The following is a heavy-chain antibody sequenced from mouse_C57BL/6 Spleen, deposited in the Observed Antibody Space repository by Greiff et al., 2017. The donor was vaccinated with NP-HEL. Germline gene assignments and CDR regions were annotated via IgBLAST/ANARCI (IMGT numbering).Heavy chain of an antibody. CDR1: GFTFSDYG. CDR2: ISSGSSTI. CDR3: ARPYDGYLYWYFDV. J-gene: IGHJ1*03. Sequence: EVKLVESGGGLVKPGGSLKLSCAASGFTFSDYGMHWVRQAPEKGLEWVAYISSGSSTIYYADTVKGRFTISRDNAKNTLFLQMTSLRSEDTAMYYCARPYDGYLYWYFDVWGTGTTVTVSS. V-gene: IGHV5-17*01. D-gene: IGHD2-3*01.